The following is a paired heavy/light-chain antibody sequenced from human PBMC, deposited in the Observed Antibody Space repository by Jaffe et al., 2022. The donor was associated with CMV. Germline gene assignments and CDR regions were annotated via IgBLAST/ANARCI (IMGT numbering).Light chain of an antibody. Sequence: DIVMTQSPRSLPVTPGEPASISCRSSQSLLHSNGYNYLDWYLQKPGKSPQLLIYLGSNRASGVPDRFSGSGSGTDFILKISRVEAEDVGIYYCMEALRFTFGPGTKVDIK. CDR3: MEALRFT. J-gene: IGKJ3*01. CDR2: LGS. V-gene: IGKV2-28*01. CDR1: QSLLHSNGYNY.
Heavy chain of an antibody. D-gene: IGHD6-19*01. V-gene: IGHV3-33*01. J-gene: IGHJ6*02. Sequence: QVQLVESGGGVVQPGRSLRLSCAASGFTFSNYGMHWVRQAPGKGLEWVAVIWFDGSNKFYADSVKGRFTISRDNSKNTLSLQINSLRAEDTAVYYCARSTSSRGWSKYYYGLDVWGQGTTVTVSS. CDR3: ARSTSSRGWSKYYYGLDV. CDR1: GFTFSNYG. CDR2: IWFDGSNK.